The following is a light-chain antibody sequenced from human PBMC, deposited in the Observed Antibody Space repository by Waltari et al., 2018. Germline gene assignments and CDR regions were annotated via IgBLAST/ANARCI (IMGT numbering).Light chain of an antibody. J-gene: IGLJ1*01. Sequence: QSALTQPASVSGSPGQSITISCPGTSSDVGSYNLVSWYQQHPGKAPKLRIYEVSKRPPGVSNRFSGSKSGNTASLTISGLQAEDEADYYCCSYAGSSTLLFGTGTKVTVL. V-gene: IGLV2-23*01. CDR1: SSDVGSYNL. CDR2: EVS. CDR3: CSYAGSSTLL.